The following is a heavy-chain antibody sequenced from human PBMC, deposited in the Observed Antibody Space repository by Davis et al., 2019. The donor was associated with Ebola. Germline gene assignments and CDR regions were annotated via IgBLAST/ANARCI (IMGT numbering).Heavy chain of an antibody. CDR3: AGALGYCSGGSCLLNNWFDP. CDR2: IIPIFGTA. V-gene: IGHV1-69*13. D-gene: IGHD2-15*01. J-gene: IGHJ5*02. CDR1: GYTFTGYY. Sequence: SVKVSCKASGYTFTGYYMHWVRQAPGQGLEWMGGIIPIFGTANYAQKFQGRVTITADESTSTAYMELSSLRSEDTAVYYCAGALGYCSGGSCLLNNWFDPWGQGTLVTVSS.